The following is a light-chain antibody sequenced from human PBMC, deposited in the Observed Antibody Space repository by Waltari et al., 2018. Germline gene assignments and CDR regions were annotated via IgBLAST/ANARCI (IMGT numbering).Light chain of an antibody. Sequence: QSALTQPASVSGSPGQSITISCTGTNSDAGSYNFVSWYQQPPGEAPKLMIFEVTNRPSGVSNRFSGSKSGNTASLIISGLQGEDEADYYCSSYTTSRTYVFGTGTKVTVL. CDR3: SSYTTSRTYV. CDR1: NSDAGSYNF. J-gene: IGLJ1*01. V-gene: IGLV2-14*01. CDR2: EVT.